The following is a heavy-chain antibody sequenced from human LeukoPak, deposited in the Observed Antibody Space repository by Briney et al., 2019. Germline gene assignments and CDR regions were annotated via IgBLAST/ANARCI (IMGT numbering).Heavy chain of an antibody. CDR1: GDSVSSNSVA. CDR2: TFYRSKWYI. V-gene: IGHV6-1*01. J-gene: IGHJ6*02. Sequence: SQTLSLTCAISGDSVSSNSVAWSWIRQSPSGGLEWLGRTFYRSKWYIDYAESVKSRISINPDTSKNQFSLQLNSVTPEDTAVYYCARVGGSYSYGMDVWGQGTTVTVSS. CDR3: ARVGGSYSYGMDV. D-gene: IGHD5-12*01.